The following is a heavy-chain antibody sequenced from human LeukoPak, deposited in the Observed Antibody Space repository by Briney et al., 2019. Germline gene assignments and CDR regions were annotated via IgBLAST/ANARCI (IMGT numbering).Heavy chain of an antibody. CDR1: GFTFSDYY. D-gene: IGHD2/OR15-2a*01. Sequence: GGSLRLSCAASGFTFSDYYMSWIHQAPGEGLEWLATINQDGGEKYYVDSVKGRFTISRDNAKNSLSLQMNSLRAEDTAVYYCTTFYTRLTDYWGQGTLVTVSS. V-gene: IGHV3-7*05. CDR3: TTFYTRLTDY. CDR2: INQDGGEK. J-gene: IGHJ4*02.